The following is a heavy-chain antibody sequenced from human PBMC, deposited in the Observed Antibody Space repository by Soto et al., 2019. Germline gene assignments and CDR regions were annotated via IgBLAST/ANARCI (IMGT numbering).Heavy chain of an antibody. Sequence: QITLKESGPTLVKPTQTLTLTCTFSGFSLSTSGVSVGWIRQPPGKALEWLALIYWDDDKRYRPSLKCRLTITKDTAKNQVVLTMTIMDPVDTATYYCAHSILWSGYYPFDYWGQGTLVTVSS. J-gene: IGHJ4*02. CDR2: IYWDDDK. CDR3: AHSILWSGYYPFDY. D-gene: IGHD3-3*01. V-gene: IGHV2-5*02. CDR1: GFSLSTSGVS.